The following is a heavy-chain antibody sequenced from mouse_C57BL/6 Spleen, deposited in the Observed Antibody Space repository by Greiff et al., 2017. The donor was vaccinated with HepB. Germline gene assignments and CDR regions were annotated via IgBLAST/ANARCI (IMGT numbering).Heavy chain of an antibody. CDR1: GYAFTNYL. V-gene: IGHV1-54*01. D-gene: IGHD2-5*01. J-gene: IGHJ3*01. CDR3: ARRNYYSNHAGFAY. Sequence: QVQLKQSGAELVRPGTSVKVSCKASGYAFTNYLIEWVKQRPGQGLEWIGVINPGSGGTNYNEKFKGKATLTADKSSSTAYMQLSSLTSEDSAVYFCARRNYYSNHAGFAYWGQGTLVTVSA. CDR2: INPGSGGT.